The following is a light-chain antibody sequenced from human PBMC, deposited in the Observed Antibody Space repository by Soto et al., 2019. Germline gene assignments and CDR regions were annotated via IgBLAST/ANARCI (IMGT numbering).Light chain of an antibody. V-gene: IGKV3-15*01. CDR3: QQYGSSPQNT. J-gene: IGKJ2*01. Sequence: EIVMTQSPATLSVSPGERATLSCRASQSISSNLAWYQQKPGQAPSLLLYGASTRATGIPARFSGSGSGTDFTLTISSLQSEDFAVYYCQQYGSSPQNTFGQGTKLEIK. CDR2: GAS. CDR1: QSISSN.